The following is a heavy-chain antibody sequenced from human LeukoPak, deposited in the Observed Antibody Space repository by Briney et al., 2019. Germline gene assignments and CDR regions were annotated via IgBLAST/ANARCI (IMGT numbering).Heavy chain of an antibody. CDR2: ISYDGSNK. J-gene: IGHJ4*02. CDR3: ARDPAIELYYFDY. V-gene: IGHV3-30-3*01. CDR1: GFTFSSYA. D-gene: IGHD2-2*02. Sequence: GSLRLSCAASGFTFSSYAMHWVRQAPGKGLEWVAVISYDGSNKYYADSVKGRFTISRDNSKNTLYLQMNSLRAEDTAVYYCARDPAIELYYFDYWGQGTLVTVSS.